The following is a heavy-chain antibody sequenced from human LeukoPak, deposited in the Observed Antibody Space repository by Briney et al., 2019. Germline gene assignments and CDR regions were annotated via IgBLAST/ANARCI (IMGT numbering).Heavy chain of an antibody. CDR2: IRYDENTK. Sequence: GGSLRLSCTASGFPFSRYGMQCVRQAPGKGLEWVSCIRYDENTKYSADSVKGRFTVPRDNSENTLFLQMNSLRAEDTAVYYCAKENTRDGYRHFHYWGQGTLVTVSS. D-gene: IGHD5-24*01. CDR3: AKENTRDGYRHFHY. V-gene: IGHV3-30*02. J-gene: IGHJ4*02. CDR1: GFPFSRYG.